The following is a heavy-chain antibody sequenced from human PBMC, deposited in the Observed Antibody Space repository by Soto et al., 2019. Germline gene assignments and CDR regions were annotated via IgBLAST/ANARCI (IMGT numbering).Heavy chain of an antibody. D-gene: IGHD3-10*01. CDR1: GFTFSNYG. Sequence: QVQLVESGGGVVQPGRSLRLSCAASGFTFSNYGMHWVRQAPGKGLEWVAVILNDGSNRYHADSVKDRFTTSRDNSKNTLYLQTNSLRPEDTAVYYCARDDEYSGNGMDVWGQGTTVTVS. V-gene: IGHV3-33*01. J-gene: IGHJ6*02. CDR2: ILNDGSNR. CDR3: ARDDEYSGNGMDV.